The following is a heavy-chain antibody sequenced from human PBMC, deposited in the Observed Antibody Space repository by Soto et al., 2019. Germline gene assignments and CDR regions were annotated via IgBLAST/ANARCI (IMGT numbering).Heavy chain of an antibody. D-gene: IGHD2-15*01. CDR2: IYYSGST. CDR3: ARGLEKGYCRGGSCQATYYFDY. J-gene: IGHJ4*02. Sequence: SETLSLTCTVSGGSISSDDNYWSWLRQPPGKGLEWIGYIYYSGSTYYNPSLKSRVSISVDTSKNQFSLKLSSVTAADTAVYYCARGLEKGYCRGGSCQATYYFDYWGKGTLVTVST. CDR1: GGSISSDDNY. V-gene: IGHV4-30-4*01.